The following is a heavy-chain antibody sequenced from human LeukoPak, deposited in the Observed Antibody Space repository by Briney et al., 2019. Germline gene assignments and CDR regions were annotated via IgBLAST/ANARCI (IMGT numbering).Heavy chain of an antibody. D-gene: IGHD2-15*01. J-gene: IGHJ3*02. CDR2: IIPIFGTA. CDR1: GGTFSSNT. CDR3: ARVWCSGGSCHSSRGAFDI. Sequence: ASVKVSCKASGGTFSSNTISWVRQAPGQGLECMGGIIPIFGTANYAQKFQGRVTITADESTSTAYMELSSLRYEDTAVYYCARVWCSGGSCHSSRGAFDIWGQGTMVTVSS. V-gene: IGHV1-69*13.